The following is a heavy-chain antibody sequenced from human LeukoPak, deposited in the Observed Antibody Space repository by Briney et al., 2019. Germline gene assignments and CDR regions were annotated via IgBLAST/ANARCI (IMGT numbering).Heavy chain of an antibody. CDR3: ARDGTGYSSGCLDY. J-gene: IGHJ4*02. Sequence: ASVKVSCKASVYTFTIYGISCVRQAPGQGLEWMGWISAYNGNTNYAQKLQGRVTMTTDTSTSTAYMELRSLRSDDTAVYYCARDGTGYSSGCLDYWGQGTLVTVSS. CDR1: VYTFTIYG. CDR2: ISAYNGNT. V-gene: IGHV1-18*01. D-gene: IGHD6-19*01.